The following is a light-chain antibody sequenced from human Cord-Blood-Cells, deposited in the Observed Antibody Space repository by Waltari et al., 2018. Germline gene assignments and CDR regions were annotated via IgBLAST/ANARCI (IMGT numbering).Light chain of an antibody. J-gene: IGKJ2*03. CDR2: AAS. CDR3: QQSYSTPYS. Sequence: DIPMPQSPSSLSESVGDRVTITCRASQSISSYLNWYQQKPGKAPKLLIYAASSLQSGVPSRFSGSGSGTDFTLTISSLQPEDFATYYCQQSYSTPYSFGQGTKLEIK. CDR1: QSISSY. V-gene: IGKV1-39*01.